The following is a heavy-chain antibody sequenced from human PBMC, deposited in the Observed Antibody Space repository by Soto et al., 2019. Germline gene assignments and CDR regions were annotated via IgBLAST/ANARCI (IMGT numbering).Heavy chain of an antibody. CDR3: ARGIAAAGTSRFDY. V-gene: IGHV4-34*01. CDR2: INHSGST. D-gene: IGHD6-13*01. Sequence: QVQLQQWGAGLLKPSETLSLTCAVYGGSFSGYYWSWIRQPPGKGLEWIGEINHSGSTNYNPSLKSRVTRSVDTSKNQFSLKLSSVTAADTAVYYWARGIAAAGTSRFDYWGQGTLVTVSS. CDR1: GGSFSGYY. J-gene: IGHJ4*02.